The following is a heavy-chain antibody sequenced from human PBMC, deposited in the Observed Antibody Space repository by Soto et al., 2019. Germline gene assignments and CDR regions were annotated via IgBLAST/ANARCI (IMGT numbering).Heavy chain of an antibody. D-gene: IGHD3-22*01. CDR3: AKDHEGAVVKCS. V-gene: IGHV3-23*01. J-gene: IGHJ5*02. CDR2: ISGSGAST. CDR1: GFTFSNYA. Sequence: EVQLLESGGGLVQPGGSLRLSCTASGFTFSNYAMTWVRQAPGKGLEWVSTISGSGASTYYADSVKGRFTISRDNSKNTLYVQMNSLRVDDTAIYYCAKDHEGAVVKCSWGQGTLVTVSS.